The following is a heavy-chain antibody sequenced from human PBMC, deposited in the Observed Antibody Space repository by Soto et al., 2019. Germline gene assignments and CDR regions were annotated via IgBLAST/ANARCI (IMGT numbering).Heavy chain of an antibody. Sequence: LRLSCAVSGLTVSRTQMSWVREAPGKGLKWVSVIYSAGSTYYANAVKGRFTISRDISENKIFLELNGLTVDDTAVYYCARARETEYSSSSFLDYWGPGPVVTV. CDR3: ARARETEYSSSSFLDY. D-gene: IGHD6-6*01. J-gene: IGHJ4*02. V-gene: IGHV3-53*01. CDR1: GLTVSRTQ. CDR2: IYSAGST.